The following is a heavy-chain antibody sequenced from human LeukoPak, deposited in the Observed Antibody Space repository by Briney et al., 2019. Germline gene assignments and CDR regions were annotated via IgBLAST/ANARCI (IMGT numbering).Heavy chain of an antibody. CDR3: ARGQGRDGYNGILEY. CDR1: GGSISTGDYY. V-gene: IGHV4-39*01. J-gene: IGHJ4*02. Sequence: SETLSPTCTVSGGSISTGDYYWGWIRQPPGKGLEWIASIYYTGSTYYSPSLRSRATMSVDTSKNQFSLELSAVTAADTAVFYCARGQGRDGYNGILEYWGQGALVTVSS. CDR2: IYYTGST. D-gene: IGHD5-24*01.